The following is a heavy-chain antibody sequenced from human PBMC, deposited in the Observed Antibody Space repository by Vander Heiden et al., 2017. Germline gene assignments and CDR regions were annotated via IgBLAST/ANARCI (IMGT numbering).Heavy chain of an antibody. J-gene: IGHJ4*01. CDR2: ISGSGDTT. V-gene: IGHV3-23*01. CDR1: GFTFSSYA. D-gene: IGHD3-22*01. CDR3: AKDSATRSTMIVVFFDY. Sequence: EVQLLESGGGLVQPGGSLRLSCTASGFTFSSYAMIWVRQAPGKGLEWVSAISGSGDTTYYADSVKGRVTISRDNSKNTLYLQMNSLRAEDTAVYYCAKDSATRSTMIVVFFDYWGHGTLVTLYS.